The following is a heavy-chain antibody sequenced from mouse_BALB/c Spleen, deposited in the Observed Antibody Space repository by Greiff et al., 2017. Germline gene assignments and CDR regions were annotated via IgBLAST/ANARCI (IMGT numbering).Heavy chain of an antibody. Sequence: EVKVVESGPSLVKPSQTLSLTCSVTGDSITSGYWNWIRKFPGNKLEYMGYISYSGSTYYNPSLKSRISITRDTSKNQYYLQLNSVTTEDTATYYCARGRNGNSWDMDYWGQGTSVTVSS. CDR3: ARGRNGNSWDMDY. J-gene: IGHJ4*01. CDR2: ISYSGST. V-gene: IGHV3-8*02. CDR1: GDSITSGY. D-gene: IGHD2-1*01.